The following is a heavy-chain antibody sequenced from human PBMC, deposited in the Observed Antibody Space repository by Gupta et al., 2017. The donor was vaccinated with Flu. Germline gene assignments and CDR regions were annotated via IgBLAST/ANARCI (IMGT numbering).Heavy chain of an antibody. Sequence: QVQLVQSEGGLVNPGGSLGLSCVASGFTFTDHFMSWIRQTPGKGPEWVAYISSTGRNVYYTDSVKGRFTVTRDNAKNSVFLHMHSLRAEDKAIYYCARDRRDLDKGYYYYYMDVWGKGATVTVSS. D-gene: IGHD3-9*01. CDR1: GFTFTDHF. CDR3: ARDRRDLDKGYYYYYMDV. J-gene: IGHJ6*03. CDR2: ISSTGRNV. V-gene: IGHV3-11*01.